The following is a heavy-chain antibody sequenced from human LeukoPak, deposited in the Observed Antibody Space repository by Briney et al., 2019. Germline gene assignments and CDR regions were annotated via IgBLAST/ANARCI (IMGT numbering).Heavy chain of an antibody. Sequence: PSETLSLTCTVSGYSISSGYYWGWIRQPPGKGLEWIGSIYHSGSTYYNPSLKSRVTISVDTSKNQFPLKLGSVTAADTAVYYCARDGDFWSGYYSRTYYFDYWGQGTLVTVSS. CDR2: IYHSGST. V-gene: IGHV4-38-2*02. CDR3: ARDGDFWSGYYSRTYYFDY. D-gene: IGHD3-3*01. J-gene: IGHJ4*02. CDR1: GYSISSGYY.